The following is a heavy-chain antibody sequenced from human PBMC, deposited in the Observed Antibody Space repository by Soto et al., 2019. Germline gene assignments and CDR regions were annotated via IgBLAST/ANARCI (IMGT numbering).Heavy chain of an antibody. CDR1: GFTFSSYG. J-gene: IGHJ6*02. CDR3: ARDRGYEGNYYYYYGMDV. Sequence: QVQLVESGGGMVQPGRSLRLSCAASGFTFSSYGMHWVRQAPGKGLEWVAVIWYDGSNKYYADSVKGRFTISRDNSKNTLYLQKNSLRAEDTAVYYCARDRGYEGNYYYYYGMDVWGQGTTVTVSS. D-gene: IGHD5-12*01. CDR2: IWYDGSNK. V-gene: IGHV3-33*01.